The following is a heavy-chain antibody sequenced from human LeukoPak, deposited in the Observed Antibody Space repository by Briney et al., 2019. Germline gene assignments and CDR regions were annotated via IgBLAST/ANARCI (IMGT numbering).Heavy chain of an antibody. D-gene: IGHD3-10*01. CDR1: GFSFSSSD. V-gene: IGHV3-48*02. CDR3: AMLGLGSGSYYYYYGMDV. CDR2: ISSSSSTM. Sequence: AGGSLRLSCAASGFSFSSSDMNWVRQAPGKGLEWVSYISSSSSTMYYADSVKGRFTVSRDNAKNSLYLQVNSLRDEDTAVYYCAMLGLGSGSYYYYYGMDVWGQGTTVTVSS. J-gene: IGHJ6*02.